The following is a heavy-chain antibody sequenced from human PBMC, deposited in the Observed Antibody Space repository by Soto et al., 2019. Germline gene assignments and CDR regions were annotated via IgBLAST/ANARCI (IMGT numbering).Heavy chain of an antibody. V-gene: IGHV4-61*08. J-gene: IGHJ5*02. CDR3: ARDVIATHNHFER. D-gene: IGHD1-1*01. CDR2: VYYSGTT. CDR1: VGSIDSGDYY. Sequence: SETLSLTCTFSVGSIDSGDYYCSWIRQPPWKGLEWIGYVYYSGTTNYNPFLKSRVTLSLDKSKNQFSLKMNSVTAADTAVYYCARDVIATHNHFERLGPGTLGIVS.